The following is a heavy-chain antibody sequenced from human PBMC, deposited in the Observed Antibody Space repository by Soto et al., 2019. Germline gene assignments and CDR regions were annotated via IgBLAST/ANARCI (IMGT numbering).Heavy chain of an antibody. CDR1: GGSISSYY. V-gene: IGHV4-59*01. CDR2: IYYSGST. Sequence: SETLSLTCTVSGGSISSYYWSWIRQPPGKGLEWIGYIYYSGSTNYNPSLKSRVTISVDTSKNQFSLKLSSVTAADTAVYYCARGYSSGWYHFDYWGQGTRGTVAS. CDR3: ARGYSSGWYHFDY. D-gene: IGHD6-19*01. J-gene: IGHJ4*02.